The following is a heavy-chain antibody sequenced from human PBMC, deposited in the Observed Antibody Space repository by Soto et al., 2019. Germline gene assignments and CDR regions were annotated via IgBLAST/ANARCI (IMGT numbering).Heavy chain of an antibody. CDR3: AKDRGEVVVVVAATDWYFDL. CDR2: ISYDGSNK. CDR1: GFTFSSYG. D-gene: IGHD2-15*01. V-gene: IGHV3-30*18. Sequence: QVQLVESGGGVVQPGRSLRLSCEASGFTFSSYGMHWVRQAPGKGREGVAVISYDGSNKYYADSVKGRFTISRDNSKNTLYLQMNSLRAEDTAVYYCAKDRGEVVVVVAATDWYFDLWGRGTLVTVSS. J-gene: IGHJ2*01.